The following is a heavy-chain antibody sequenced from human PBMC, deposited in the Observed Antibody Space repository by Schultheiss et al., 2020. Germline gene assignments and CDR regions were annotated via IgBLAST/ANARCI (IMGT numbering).Heavy chain of an antibody. CDR1: GFTFSSYA. Sequence: GGSLRLSCAASGFTFSSYAMHWVRQAPGKGLEWVAVISYDGSNKYYADSVKGRFTISRDNSKNTLYLQMNSLRAEDTAVYYCARKESCSGGSCYGAFDIWGQGTRVTVSS. D-gene: IGHD2-15*01. J-gene: IGHJ3*02. V-gene: IGHV3-30*07. CDR2: ISYDGSNK. CDR3: ARKESCSGGSCYGAFDI.